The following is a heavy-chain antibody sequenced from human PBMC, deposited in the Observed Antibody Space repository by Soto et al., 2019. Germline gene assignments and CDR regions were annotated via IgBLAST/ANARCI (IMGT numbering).Heavy chain of an antibody. V-gene: IGHV3-15*01. Sequence: PGGSLRLACSASGFTFTNAWMIWVRQAPGKGLEWVGRIKSKTDGGTTDYAAPVKGRFTISRDDSKNTLYLQMNSLKTEDTAVYYCTTARGTYGAEYFQHWGQGTLVTVSS. CDR3: TTARGTYGAEYFQH. J-gene: IGHJ1*01. D-gene: IGHD4-17*01. CDR1: GFTFTNAW. CDR2: IKSKTDGGTT.